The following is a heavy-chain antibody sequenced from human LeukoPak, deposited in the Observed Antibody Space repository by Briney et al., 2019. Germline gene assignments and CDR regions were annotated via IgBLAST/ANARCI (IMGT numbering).Heavy chain of an antibody. V-gene: IGHV3-23*01. D-gene: IGHD3-3*01. CDR3: AKDLLSLEDYSR. J-gene: IGHJ4*02. Sequence: PGGSLRLSCAASGFTFSSYAMSWVRQAPGKGLEWVSAISGSGGSTYYADSVKGRFTISRDNSKDTLYLQMNSLRAEDTAVYCCAKDLLSLEDYSRWGQGTLVTVSS. CDR2: ISGSGGST. CDR1: GFTFSSYA.